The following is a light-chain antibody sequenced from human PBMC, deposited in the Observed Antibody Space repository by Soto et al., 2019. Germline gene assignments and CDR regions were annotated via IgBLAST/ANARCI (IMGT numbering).Light chain of an antibody. CDR3: MQALQTPWYT. CDR1: QSLLHSNGYNY. CDR2: LGS. V-gene: IGKV2-28*01. J-gene: IGKJ2*01. Sequence: DIVMTQSPLSLPVTPGEPASISCRSSQSLLHSNGYNYLDWYLQKPGQPPQLLIYLGSSRASGVPDRFSGSGSGTDFTQKISRVEADDVGVYYCMQALQTPWYTFGQGTKLEIK.